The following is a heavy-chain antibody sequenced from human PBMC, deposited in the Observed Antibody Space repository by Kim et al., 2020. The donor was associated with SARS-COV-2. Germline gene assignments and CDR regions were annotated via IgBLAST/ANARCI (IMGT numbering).Heavy chain of an antibody. CDR2: ISSSSSYI. CDR3: ASRGYSYGLGVFDY. J-gene: IGHJ4*02. D-gene: IGHD5-18*01. Sequence: GGSLRLSCAASGFTFSSYSMNWVRQAPGKGLEWVSSISSSSSYIYYADSVKGRFTISRDNAKNSLYLQMNSLRAEDTAVYYCASRGYSYGLGVFDYWGQGTLVTVSS. V-gene: IGHV3-21*01. CDR1: GFTFSSYS.